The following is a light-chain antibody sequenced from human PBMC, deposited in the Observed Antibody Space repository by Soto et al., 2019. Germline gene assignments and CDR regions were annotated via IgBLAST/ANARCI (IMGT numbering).Light chain of an antibody. J-gene: IGKJ3*01. CDR3: QKYNLVVT. CDR1: QGISNY. Sequence: DIQMTQSPSSLSASVGDRVTITCRASQGISNYLAWYQQKPGKVPKLLIYAASTLQSGVPSRFSGSGSGTDFTLTISSLQPEDVATYYCQKYNLVVTFGPGTKVDIK. V-gene: IGKV1-27*01. CDR2: AAS.